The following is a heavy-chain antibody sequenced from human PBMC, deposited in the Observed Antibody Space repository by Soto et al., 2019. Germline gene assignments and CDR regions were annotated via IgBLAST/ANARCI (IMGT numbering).Heavy chain of an antibody. CDR3: ARVHYYYDSSGGTPFDY. J-gene: IGHJ4*02. CDR2: TYYRSKWYN. Sequence: SQTLSLTCAISGDSVSSNSAAWNWIRQSPSRGLEWLGRTYYRSKWYNDYAVSVKSRMTINPDTSKNQFSLQLNSVTPEDTAVYYRARVHYYYDSSGGTPFDYWGQGTLVTVSS. CDR1: GDSVSSNSAA. D-gene: IGHD3-22*01. V-gene: IGHV6-1*01.